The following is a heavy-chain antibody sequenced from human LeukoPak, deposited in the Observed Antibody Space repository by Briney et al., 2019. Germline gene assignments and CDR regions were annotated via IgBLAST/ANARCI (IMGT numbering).Heavy chain of an antibody. CDR3: ATGRYCSSTSCKLNWFDP. V-gene: IGHV4-39*01. J-gene: IGHJ5*02. CDR2: IYYTGST. D-gene: IGHD2-2*01. CDR1: GASISSSMFY. Sequence: SETLSLTCTVSGASISSSMFYWGWIRQPPGKGLEWIGSIYYTGSTYYNPSLKSRVTISVDTSKNQFSLKLSSVTAADTAVYYCATGRYCSSTSCKLNWFDPWGQGTLVTVSS.